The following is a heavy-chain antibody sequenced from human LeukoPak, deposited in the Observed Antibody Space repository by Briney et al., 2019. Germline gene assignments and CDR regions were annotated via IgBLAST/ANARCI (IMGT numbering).Heavy chain of an antibody. CDR3: ARGGGGYYDYVWGSYRNDAFDI. V-gene: IGHV3-53*01. CDR1: GFTFSSYR. D-gene: IGHD3-16*02. CDR2: IYSGGST. Sequence: PGGSLRLSCTASGFTFSSYRMNWVRQAPGKGLEWVSVIYSGGSTYYADSVKGRFTISRDNSKNTLYLQMNSLRAEDTAVYYCARGGGGYYDYVWGSYRNDAFDIWGQGTMVTVSS. J-gene: IGHJ3*02.